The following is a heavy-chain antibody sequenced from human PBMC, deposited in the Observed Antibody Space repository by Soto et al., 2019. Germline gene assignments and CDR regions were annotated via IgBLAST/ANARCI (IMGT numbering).Heavy chain of an antibody. CDR3: ARVVKIDYGDLNDY. CDR2: ISYDGSNK. D-gene: IGHD4-17*01. CDR1: GFTFRSYA. V-gene: IGHV3-30-3*01. J-gene: IGHJ4*02. Sequence: QVQLVESGGGVVQPGRSLRLSCAASGFTFRSYAMHWVRQAPGKGLEWVAVISYDGSNKYYADSVKGRFTISRDNSKNTLYLQMNSRRAEDTAVYYCARVVKIDYGDLNDYWGQGTLVTVSS.